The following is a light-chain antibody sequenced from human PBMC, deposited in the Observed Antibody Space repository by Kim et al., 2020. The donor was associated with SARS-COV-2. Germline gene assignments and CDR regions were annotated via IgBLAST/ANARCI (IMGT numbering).Light chain of an antibody. CDR1: KLGDKY. CDR3: QAWDSSTGV. V-gene: IGLV3-1*01. J-gene: IGLJ1*01. Sequence: SVSPGKTASITCSGDKLGDKYACWYQQKPGQSPVLVIYQDRKRPSGIPGRFSGSNSGNTATLTISGTQAMDEADYYCQAWDSSTGVFGTGTKVTVL. CDR2: QDR.